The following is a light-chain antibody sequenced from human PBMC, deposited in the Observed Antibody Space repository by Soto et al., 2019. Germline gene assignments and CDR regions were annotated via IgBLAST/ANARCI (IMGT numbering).Light chain of an antibody. CDR1: QSVLHRSSDKNF. CDR2: WAS. J-gene: IGKJ1*01. Sequence: DIVMTQSPDSLAVSLGERATVNCKSSQSVLHRSSDKNFLAWYQQKPGQPPKLLISWASTRESGVPDRFSGSGSETDFALTISSLQAEDVAVYFGQHYYNTPWTFGQGTKVEIK. V-gene: IGKV4-1*01. CDR3: QHYYNTPWT.